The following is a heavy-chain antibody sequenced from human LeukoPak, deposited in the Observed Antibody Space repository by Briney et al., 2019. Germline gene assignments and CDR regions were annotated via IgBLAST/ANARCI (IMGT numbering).Heavy chain of an antibody. J-gene: IGHJ3*02. Sequence: SETLSLTCAVYGGSFSGYYWSWIRQPPGKGLEWIGEINHSGSTNYNPSLKSRVTISVDTSKNQFSLKLTSVTAADTSVYYCARGVRDYVFDAFNIWGPGTMVTVSS. D-gene: IGHD3-16*01. CDR1: GGSFSGYY. CDR2: INHSGST. V-gene: IGHV4-34*01. CDR3: ARGVRDYVFDAFNI.